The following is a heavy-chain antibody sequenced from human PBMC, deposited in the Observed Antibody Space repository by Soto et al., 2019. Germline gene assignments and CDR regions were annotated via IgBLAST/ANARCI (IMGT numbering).Heavy chain of an antibody. CDR2: LSGTGGST. CDR3: AKAIPAGHVYDNWEGNYLDY. V-gene: IGHV3-23*01. CDR1: GFTFDNYA. Sequence: EVQLLESGGGLVQPGWSLRLSCVASGFTFDNYAINWVRQAPGKGLEWVSGLSGTGGSTYYADSVRGRAAISRDNSKNMVFLKVNSLGADDTAVYYCAKAIPAGHVYDNWEGNYLDYWGQGTLGPVSS. D-gene: IGHD3-22*01. J-gene: IGHJ4*02.